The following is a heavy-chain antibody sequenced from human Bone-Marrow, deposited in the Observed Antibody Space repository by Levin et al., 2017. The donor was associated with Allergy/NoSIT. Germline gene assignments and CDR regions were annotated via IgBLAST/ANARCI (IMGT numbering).Heavy chain of an antibody. CDR2: ISYDGNYK. V-gene: IGHV3-30*18. J-gene: IGHJ4*02. CDR3: VKDLLGSYYFDH. D-gene: IGHD2-21*01. CDR1: GFTFSSNG. Sequence: GGSLRLSCAASGFTFSSNGMHWVRQAPGKGLEWVAGISYDGNYKYYAHSANGRFTISRDNSKNTLLLEMNSLRAADTGLYYCVKDLLGSYYFDHWGQGTLVTVSS.